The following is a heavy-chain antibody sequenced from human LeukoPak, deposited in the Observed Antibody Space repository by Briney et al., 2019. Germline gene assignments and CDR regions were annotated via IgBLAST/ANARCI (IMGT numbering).Heavy chain of an antibody. CDR3: ARDGGYGDYYFDY. D-gene: IGHD4-17*01. CDR2: ISSSSDYI. J-gene: IGHJ4*02. V-gene: IGHV3-21*01. CDR1: GFIFSSYT. Sequence: GGSLRLSCAASGFIFSSYTMNWVRQAPGKGLEWVSSISSSSDYIYYADSVKGRFTISRDNAKNSLFLQMNSLRAEDTAVYYCARDGGYGDYYFDYWGQGTLVTVSS.